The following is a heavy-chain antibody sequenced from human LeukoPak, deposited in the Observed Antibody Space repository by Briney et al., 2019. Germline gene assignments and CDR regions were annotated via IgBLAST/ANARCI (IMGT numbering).Heavy chain of an antibody. CDR1: GLTFSNYW. D-gene: IGHD3-10*01. CDR2: VKSKTDGGTT. V-gene: IGHV3-15*01. CDR3: ATGARGRD. Sequence: GGSLRLSCAVSGLTFSNYWMSWVRQAPGKGLEWVGRVKSKTDGGTTEYAAAVKGRFTISRDDSKNTLHLEMNSPKTEDTGVYYCATGARGRDWGQGTLVTVSS. J-gene: IGHJ4*02.